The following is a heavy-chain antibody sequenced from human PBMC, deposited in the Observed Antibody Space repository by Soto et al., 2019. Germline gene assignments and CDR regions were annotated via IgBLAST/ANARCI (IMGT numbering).Heavy chain of an antibody. J-gene: IGHJ4*02. CDR1: GFTFSSYG. D-gene: IGHD5-18*01. V-gene: IGHV3-33*01. CDR3: AREIQLWSSFDY. CDR2: IWYDGSNK. Sequence: QVQLVESGGGVVQPGRSLRLSCAASGFTFSSYGMHWVRQAPGKGLEWVAVIWYDGSNKYYADSLKGRFTISRDNSKNTLYLQMNSLRAEDTAVYYCAREIQLWSSFDYWGQGTLVTVSS.